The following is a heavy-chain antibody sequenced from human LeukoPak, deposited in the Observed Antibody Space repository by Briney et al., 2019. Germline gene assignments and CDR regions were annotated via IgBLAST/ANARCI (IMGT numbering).Heavy chain of an antibody. CDR3: EKDLGGSGDYRPY. D-gene: IGHD2-21*02. Sequence: PGGPLRLSCAASGFTFSSYAMSWVRQAPGKGLEWVSAISGSDGSTYYADSVKGRFTISRDNSKNTLYLQMNSLSAEDTAVYYCEKDLGGSGDYRPYWGQGSVVTVSS. V-gene: IGHV3-23*01. CDR1: GFTFSSYA. J-gene: IGHJ4*02. CDR2: ISGSDGST.